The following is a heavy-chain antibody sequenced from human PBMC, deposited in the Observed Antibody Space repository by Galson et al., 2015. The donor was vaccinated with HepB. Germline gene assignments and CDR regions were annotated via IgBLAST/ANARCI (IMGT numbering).Heavy chain of an antibody. D-gene: IGHD6-6*01. V-gene: IGHV3-30*18. Sequence: SLRLSCAASGFTFSSSAMHWVRQAPGKGLEWVAVISYDGSNKYYADSVKGRFTISRDNSKNTLYLQMNSLRGEDTAVYYCAKGFWGRSSSSFFDYWGQGTLVTVSS. J-gene: IGHJ4*02. CDR1: GFTFSSSA. CDR3: AKGFWGRSSSSFFDY. CDR2: ISYDGSNK.